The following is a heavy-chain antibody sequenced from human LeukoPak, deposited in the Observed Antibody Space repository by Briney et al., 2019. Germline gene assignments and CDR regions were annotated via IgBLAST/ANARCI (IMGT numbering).Heavy chain of an antibody. CDR2: INHSGST. CDR3: AREYSSGWYYFDH. D-gene: IGHD6-19*01. Sequence: SETLPLTCAVYGGSFSGYYWSWIRQPPVKGLEWIGEINHSGSTNYNPSLKSRVTISVDTSKNQFSLKLSSVTAADTAVYYCAREYSSGWYYFDHWGQGTLVTVSS. V-gene: IGHV4-34*01. J-gene: IGHJ4*02. CDR1: GGSFSGYY.